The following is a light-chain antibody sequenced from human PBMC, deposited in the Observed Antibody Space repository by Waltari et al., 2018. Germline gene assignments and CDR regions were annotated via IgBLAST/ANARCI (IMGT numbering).Light chain of an antibody. J-gene: IGLJ1*01. CDR2: XDR. CDR3: HLWDXSDXXXX. Sequence: SXXXTQPXPVSVAPGKTAXITXVGNNIGSKSVHWYQQKPGQAPVVVVYXDRDRPSGXXXRXXXXXXGNTAALTITXVXAGDEAXYYCHLWDXSDXXXXFGTGTKVTVL. V-gene: IGLV3-21*03. CDR1: NIGSKS.